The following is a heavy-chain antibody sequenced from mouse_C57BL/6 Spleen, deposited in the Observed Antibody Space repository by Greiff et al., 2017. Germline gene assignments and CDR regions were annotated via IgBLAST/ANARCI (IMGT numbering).Heavy chain of an antibody. J-gene: IGHJ4*01. D-gene: IGHD1-1*01. CDR2: IDPSDSYT. CDR3: ARGYYYGSSYYAMDY. V-gene: IGHV1-59*01. CDR1: GYTFTSYW. Sequence: VQLQQPGAELVRPGTSVKLSCKASGYTFTSYWMHWVKQRPGQGLEWIGVIDPSDSYTNYNQTFKGKATLTVDTSSSTAYMQLSSLTSEDSAVYYCARGYYYGSSYYAMDYWGQGTSVTVSS.